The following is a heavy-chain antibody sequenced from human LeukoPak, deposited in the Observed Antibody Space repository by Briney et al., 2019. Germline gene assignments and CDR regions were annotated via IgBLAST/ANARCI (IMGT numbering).Heavy chain of an antibody. CDR3: ARTSEENRYGDLDH. V-gene: IGHV4-31*01. D-gene: IGHD4-17*01. J-gene: IGHJ4*02. Sequence: SETLSLTCTFSGCSISFGHYYWSWVRQHPERGLEGIGFIHYSGSTYYKPCVRSLVTISRDTSKNQFSLNLLSVTAADKDVSFCARTSEENRYGDLDHWGQGTMVTVSS. CDR2: IHYSGST. CDR1: GCSISFGHYY.